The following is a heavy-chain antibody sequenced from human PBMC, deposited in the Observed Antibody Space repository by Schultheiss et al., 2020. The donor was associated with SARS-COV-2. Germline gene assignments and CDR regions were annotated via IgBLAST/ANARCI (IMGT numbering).Heavy chain of an antibody. J-gene: IGHJ6*02. Sequence: SQTLSLTCAVSGYSISSGYYWGWIRQPPGKGLEWIGSIYHSGSTYYNPSLKSRVTISVDTSKNQFSLKLNSVTPEDTAVYYCARAWSSGYYGMDVWGQGTTVTVSS. CDR1: GYSISSGYY. D-gene: IGHD3-10*01. CDR2: IYHSGST. CDR3: ARAWSSGYYGMDV. V-gene: IGHV4-38-2*01.